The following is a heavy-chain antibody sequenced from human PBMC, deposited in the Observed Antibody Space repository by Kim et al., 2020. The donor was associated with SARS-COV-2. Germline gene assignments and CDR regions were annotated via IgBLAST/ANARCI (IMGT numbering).Heavy chain of an antibody. J-gene: IGHJ6*02. V-gene: IGHV3-43D*03. Sequence: GGSLRLSCSASGFSFDNYVMHWVRQRPGKGLEWVSLISWDGDSTYYADSVRGRFTISRDNNKNSLHLQMSGLRSGDTALYYCAKAGGGSYCYYAMDVWGHGTVVTVSS. CDR3: AKAGGGSYCYYAMDV. CDR1: GFSFDNYV. CDR2: ISWDGDST.